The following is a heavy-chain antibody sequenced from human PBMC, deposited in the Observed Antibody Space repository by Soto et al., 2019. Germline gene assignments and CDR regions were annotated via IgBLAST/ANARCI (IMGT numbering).Heavy chain of an antibody. CDR2: MNPNSGNT. CDR3: ARVYSGYDPHYYYYMDV. Sequence: ASVKVCKASGYTFTSYDINWVRQATGQGLEWMGWMNPNSGNTGYAQKFQGRVTMTRNTSISTAYMELSSLRSEDTAVYYCARVYSGYDPHYYYYMDVWGKGTTVTVSS. D-gene: IGHD5-12*01. CDR1: GYTFTSYD. V-gene: IGHV1-8*01. J-gene: IGHJ6*03.